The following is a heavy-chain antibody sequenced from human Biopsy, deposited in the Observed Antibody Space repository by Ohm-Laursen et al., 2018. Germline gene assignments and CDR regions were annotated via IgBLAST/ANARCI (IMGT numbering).Heavy chain of an antibody. CDR2: IYYSGNT. V-gene: IGHV4-39*01. D-gene: IGHD3-3*01. Sequence: SETLSLTCTVSGGSISGSTYHWGWIRQSPGKGLEWIGNIYYSGNTDYSPSLKSRVTISVDTSNNQFSLKLRSVTAADTAVYYCARQVDFWSGYVDYWGQGTLVAASS. CDR1: GGSISGSTYH. CDR3: ARQVDFWSGYVDY. J-gene: IGHJ4*02.